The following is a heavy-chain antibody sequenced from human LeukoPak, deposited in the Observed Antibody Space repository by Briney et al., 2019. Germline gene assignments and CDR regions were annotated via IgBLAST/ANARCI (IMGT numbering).Heavy chain of an antibody. CDR1: GGSISSYY. V-gene: IGHV4-4*07. J-gene: IGHJ4*02. CDR2: IYTSGST. Sequence: SETLSLTCTVSGGSISSYYWSWIRQPAGKGLEWIGRIYTSGSTNYSPSLKSRVTMSVDTSKNQFSLKLSSVTAADTAVYYCARDRYSSSWFAPFDYWGQGTLVTVSS. D-gene: IGHD6-13*01. CDR3: ARDRYSSSWFAPFDY.